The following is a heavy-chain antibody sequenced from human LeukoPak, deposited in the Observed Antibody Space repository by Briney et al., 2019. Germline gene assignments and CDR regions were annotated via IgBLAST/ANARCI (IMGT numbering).Heavy chain of an antibody. J-gene: IGHJ4*02. D-gene: IGHD2-2*02. Sequence: SETLSLTCAVSGYSISSGYYWGWIRQPPGKGLEWIGSIYHSASTYYNPSLKSRVTISVDTSKNQFSLKLSSVTAADTAVYYCARICSSTSCYTSTTDYWGQGTLVTVSS. CDR3: ARICSSTSCYTSTTDY. V-gene: IGHV4-38-2*01. CDR2: IYHSAST. CDR1: GYSISSGYY.